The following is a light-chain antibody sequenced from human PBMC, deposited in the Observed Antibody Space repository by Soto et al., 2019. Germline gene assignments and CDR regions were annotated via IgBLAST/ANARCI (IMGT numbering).Light chain of an antibody. CDR3: QHFGGSPPRFT. CDR1: QTITSFY. CDR2: GTS. Sequence: IVLTQSPGTLSLSPGERATLTCRASQTITSFYLAWYQQKPGQAPRLLIYGTSTRATGIPDRFSGSGSGTDFPLTIRKLEPEDFAVYYCQHFGGSPPRFTFGPGTKVEVK. V-gene: IGKV3-20*01. J-gene: IGKJ3*01.